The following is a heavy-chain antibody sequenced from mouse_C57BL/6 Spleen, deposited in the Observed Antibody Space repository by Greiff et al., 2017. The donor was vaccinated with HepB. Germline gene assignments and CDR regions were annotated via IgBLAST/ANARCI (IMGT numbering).Heavy chain of an antibody. CDR2: IWTGGGT. D-gene: IGHD2-4*01. CDR3: ARKGYDYDVGAMDY. Sequence: VKLVESGPGLVAPSQSLSITCTVSGFSLTSYAISWVRQPPGKGLEWLGVIWTGGGTNYNSALKSRLSISKDNSKSQVFLKMNSLQTDDTARYYCARKGYDYDVGAMDYWGQGTSVTVSS. V-gene: IGHV2-9-1*01. J-gene: IGHJ4*01. CDR1: GFSLTSYA.